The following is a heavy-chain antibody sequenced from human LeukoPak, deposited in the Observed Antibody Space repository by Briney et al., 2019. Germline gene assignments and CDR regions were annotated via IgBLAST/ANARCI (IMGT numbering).Heavy chain of an antibody. J-gene: IGHJ4*02. CDR1: GYRFTSYW. CDR3: ARLSGYDSFDY. V-gene: IGHV5-51*01. Sequence: GESLKISCQGSGYRFTSYWIGWVRQLPGKGLEWMGMIYPGDSDTRYSPSFQGQVTISADKSISTAYLQWSSLKASDTAMYYCARLSGYDSFDYWGQGTLVTVSS. CDR2: IYPGDSDT. D-gene: IGHD5-12*01.